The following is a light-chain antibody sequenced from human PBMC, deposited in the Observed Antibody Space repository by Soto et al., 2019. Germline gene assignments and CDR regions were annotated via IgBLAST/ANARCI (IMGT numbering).Light chain of an antibody. J-gene: IGKJ1*01. Sequence: DVILTQSPDSLAVSLGERATIISKSSQRVLDSSNNMNYLAWYQQKAGQPPKLLIYWASSRDSGVPDRFGGSGSGTEFTLTISSLQAEDVAVYYCQQYDSTRWTFGQGTKVDIK. CDR1: QRVLDSSNNMNY. V-gene: IGKV4-1*01. CDR3: QQYDSTRWT. CDR2: WAS.